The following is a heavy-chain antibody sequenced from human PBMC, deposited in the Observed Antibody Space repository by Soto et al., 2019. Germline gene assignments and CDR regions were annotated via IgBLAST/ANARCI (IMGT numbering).Heavy chain of an antibody. D-gene: IGHD6-13*01. V-gene: IGHV3-30*18. Sequence: PGGSLRLSCAASGFTFSSYGMHWVRQAPGKGLEWVAVISYDGSNKYYADSVKGRFTISRDNSKNTLYLQMNSLRAEDTAVYYCAKSAAPYWQQLAPIDYWGQGTLVTVSS. CDR2: ISYDGSNK. CDR1: GFTFSSYG. J-gene: IGHJ4*02. CDR3: AKSAAPYWQQLAPIDY.